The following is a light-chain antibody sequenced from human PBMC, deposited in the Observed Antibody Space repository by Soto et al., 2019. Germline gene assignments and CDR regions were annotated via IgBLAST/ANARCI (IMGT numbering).Light chain of an antibody. Sequence: QSVLTQPPSASGTPGQRVTISCSGNSSNIGSNSVYWYQQFPGTAPKLLIYRDSQRPSGVPDRFSGSKSGTSASLAISGLRSEDEADYPCAAWDGSLRALLFGGGTKVTVL. J-gene: IGLJ2*01. CDR2: RDS. CDR3: AAWDGSLRALL. V-gene: IGLV1-47*01. CDR1: SSNIGSNS.